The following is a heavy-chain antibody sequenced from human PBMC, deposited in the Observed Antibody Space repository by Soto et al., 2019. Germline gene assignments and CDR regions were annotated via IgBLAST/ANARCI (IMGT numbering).Heavy chain of an antibody. Sequence: SETLSLTCAVSGGSISSGGYSWSWIRQPPGKGLEWIGYIYHSGSTYYNPSLKSRVTISVDRSKNQFSLKLSSVTAADTAVYYCARGVAGGFYYYYYGMDVWGQGTTVTVSS. CDR3: ARGVAGGFYYYYYGMDV. CDR2: IYHSGST. CDR1: GGSISSGGYS. V-gene: IGHV4-30-2*01. D-gene: IGHD6-19*01. J-gene: IGHJ6*02.